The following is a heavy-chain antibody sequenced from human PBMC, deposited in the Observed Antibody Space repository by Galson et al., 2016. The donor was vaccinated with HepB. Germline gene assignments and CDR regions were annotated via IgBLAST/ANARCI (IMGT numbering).Heavy chain of an antibody. J-gene: IGHJ4*02. D-gene: IGHD2-21*02. CDR2: INNDGGNT. CDR3: VKDQGDVSRDFDY. Sequence: SLRLSCAASGFIFTTYAMHWVRQAPGKGLEYVSDINNDGGNTNYADSVKGRFTIYRDNSKNTLYLKMRSLRADDTAVDYWVKDQGDVSRDFDYWGQGTLVT. V-gene: IGHV3-64D*06. CDR1: GFIFTTYA.